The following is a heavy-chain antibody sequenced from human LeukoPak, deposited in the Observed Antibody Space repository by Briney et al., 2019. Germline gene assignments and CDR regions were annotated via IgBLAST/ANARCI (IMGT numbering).Heavy chain of an antibody. J-gene: IGHJ4*02. Sequence: GGSLRLSCAASGFTVSSNYMSWVRQAPGKGLEWVSVIYSGGSTYYADSVKGRFTISRDNSKNTLYLQMNSLRAEDTAVYYCARAEYSSGWYDYWGQGTLVTVSS. CDR2: IYSGGST. V-gene: IGHV3-53*01. CDR3: ARAEYSSGWYDY. CDR1: GFTVSSNY. D-gene: IGHD6-19*01.